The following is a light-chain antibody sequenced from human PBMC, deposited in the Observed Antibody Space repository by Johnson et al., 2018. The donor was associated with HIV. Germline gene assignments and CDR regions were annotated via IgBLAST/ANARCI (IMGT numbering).Light chain of an antibody. J-gene: IGLJ1*01. CDR2: ANT. CDR3: GTWDSSLSAGRV. CDR1: SSNIGSHY. V-gene: IGLV1-51*01. Sequence: QSVSTQPPSVSAAPRQKVTISCSGSSSNIGSHYVSCYQQLPGTAPKLLIYANTKLPSGIPDRFPRADSGTSATLGITGLQTGDEVDYYCGTWDSSLSAGRVFGTGTKVTVL.